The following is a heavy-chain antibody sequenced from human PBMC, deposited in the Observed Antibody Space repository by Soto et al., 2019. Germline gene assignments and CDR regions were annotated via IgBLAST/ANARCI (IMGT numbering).Heavy chain of an antibody. Sequence: SQTLSLTCAISGDSVSSNSAAWNWIRQSPSGGLEWLGRTYYRSRWYSDYGLSVRGRISITPDTSKNQFSLQLDSVTPEDTAVYYCARYTTTWYLDYWGQGTLVTVSS. D-gene: IGHD6-13*01. V-gene: IGHV6-1*01. CDR2: TYYRSRWYS. CDR3: ARYTTTWYLDY. J-gene: IGHJ4*02. CDR1: GDSVSSNSAA.